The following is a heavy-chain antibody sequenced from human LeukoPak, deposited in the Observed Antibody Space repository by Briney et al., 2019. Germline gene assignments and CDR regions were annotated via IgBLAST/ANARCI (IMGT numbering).Heavy chain of an antibody. V-gene: IGHV3-23*01. CDR2: ISGSGGRT. CDR3: AKDHRVAVAGATWFDP. D-gene: IGHD6-19*01. Sequence: GGSLRLSCAASGFTFSSYAMSWVRQAPGKGLEWVSAISGSGGRTYYADSVKGRFTISRDNSKNTLYLQMNSLRAEDTAVYYCAKDHRVAVAGATWFDPWGQGTLVTVSS. CDR1: GFTFSSYA. J-gene: IGHJ5*02.